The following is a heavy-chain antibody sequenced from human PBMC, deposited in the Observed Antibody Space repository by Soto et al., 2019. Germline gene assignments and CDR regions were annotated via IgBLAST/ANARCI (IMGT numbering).Heavy chain of an antibody. D-gene: IGHD6-6*01. CDR3: ARDRSRIAARLTN. Sequence: GWSLRLSCAASGFTFSSYSMNWVRQAPGKGLEWVSFISSSSSYIYYADSVKGRFTISRDNAKNSLYLQMNSLRAEDTAVYYCARDRSRIAARLTNWGQGTLVTVSS. CDR1: GFTFSSYS. CDR2: ISSSSSYI. V-gene: IGHV3-21*01. J-gene: IGHJ4*02.